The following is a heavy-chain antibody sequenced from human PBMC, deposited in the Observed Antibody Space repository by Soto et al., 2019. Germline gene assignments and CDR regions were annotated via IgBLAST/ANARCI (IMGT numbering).Heavy chain of an antibody. J-gene: IGHJ4*02. CDR3: ARRRTKKSYAYFDY. CDR1: GGSISSYY. Sequence: SETLSLTCTVSGGSISSYYWSWIRQPPGKGLEWIGYIYYSGSTNYNPSLKSRVTISVDTSKNQFSLKLSSVTAADTAVYYCARRRTKKSYAYFDYWGQGTLVTVSS. V-gene: IGHV4-59*01. CDR2: IYYSGST. D-gene: IGHD1-26*01.